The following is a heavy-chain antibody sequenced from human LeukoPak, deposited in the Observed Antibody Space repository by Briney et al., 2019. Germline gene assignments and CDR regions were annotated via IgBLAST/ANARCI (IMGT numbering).Heavy chain of an antibody. CDR2: IYTTGST. CDR1: GGSITTGSYY. Sequence: PSQTLSLTCTVSGGSITTGSYYWIWIRRPAGKGLEWFGRIYTTGSTDYNPSLKSRVARQVDTPNNQLSRGLTSVPSAATSVYYCPRAPTSSTSSPSPFDLWGQGTMVTVSS. V-gene: IGHV4-61*02. J-gene: IGHJ3*01. D-gene: IGHD2-2*01. CDR3: PRAPTSSTSSPSPFDL.